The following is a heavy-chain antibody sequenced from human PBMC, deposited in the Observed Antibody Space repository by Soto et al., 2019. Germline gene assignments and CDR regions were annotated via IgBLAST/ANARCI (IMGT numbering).Heavy chain of an antibody. Sequence: ASVKVSCKASGYTFASYAISWMRQAPRQGLEWMGWISAYNGNTNYAQKLQGRVTMTTDTSTSTAYMELRSLRSDDTAVYYCARDPPPPDYWGQGTLVTSPQ. CDR2: ISAYNGNT. CDR3: ARDPPPPDY. CDR1: GYTFASYA. J-gene: IGHJ4*02. V-gene: IGHV1-18*01.